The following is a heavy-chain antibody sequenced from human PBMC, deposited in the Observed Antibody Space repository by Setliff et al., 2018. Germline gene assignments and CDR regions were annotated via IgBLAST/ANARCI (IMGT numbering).Heavy chain of an antibody. CDR2: IIPIFGTA. CDR1: GGTFSSYA. CDR3: ARGGGSSSWYDAFDI. Sequence: GASVKVSCKASGGTFSSYAISWVRQAPGQGLEWMGGIIPIFGTANYAQKFQGRVTITTDESTSTAYMELSRLRSDDTAVYYCARGGGSSSWYDAFDIWGQGTMVTVSS. J-gene: IGHJ3*02. V-gene: IGHV1-69*05. D-gene: IGHD6-13*01.